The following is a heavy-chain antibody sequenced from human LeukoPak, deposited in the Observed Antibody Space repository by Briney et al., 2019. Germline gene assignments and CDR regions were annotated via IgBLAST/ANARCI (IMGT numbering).Heavy chain of an antibody. V-gene: IGHV5-51*01. CDR3: ARGVTTPQHYYYYMDV. CDR1: GYSFTSYW. Sequence: GESLKISCKGSGYSFTSYWIGWVRQMPGKGLEWMGIIYPGDSDTRYSPSFQGQVTLSADKSISTAYLQWSSLKASDTAMYYCARGVTTPQHYYYYMDVWGKGTTVTVSS. J-gene: IGHJ6*03. D-gene: IGHD4-17*01. CDR2: IYPGDSDT.